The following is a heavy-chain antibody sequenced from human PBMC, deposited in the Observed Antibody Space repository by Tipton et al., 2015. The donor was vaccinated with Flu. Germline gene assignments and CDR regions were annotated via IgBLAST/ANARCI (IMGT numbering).Heavy chain of an antibody. J-gene: IGHJ5*02. CDR2: IFHSGST. Sequence: LRLSCSVSGDSMTSSRYYWGWIRQPPGKGLEWIGSIFHSGSTYYNPSLKSRVTISVDTSKNEVSLSVTSVTAADTAVYYCAKDRGVDWNWFDPWGRGTLVAVSS. CDR1: GDSMTSSRYY. CDR3: AKDRGVDWNWFDP. V-gene: IGHV4-39*07. D-gene: IGHD3-9*01.